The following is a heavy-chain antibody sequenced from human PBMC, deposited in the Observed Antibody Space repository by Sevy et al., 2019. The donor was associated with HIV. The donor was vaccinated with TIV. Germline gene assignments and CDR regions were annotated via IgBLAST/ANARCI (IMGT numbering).Heavy chain of an antibody. V-gene: IGHV3-53*01. D-gene: IGHD1-26*01. J-gene: IGHJ4*02. CDR1: GFTVSSNY. CDR2: IYSGGST. Sequence: GGSLRLSCAASGFTVSSNYMSWVRQAPGKGLEWVSVIYSGGSTYYADSVKGRFTISRDNSKNTLYLQMNSLRAEDTAVYYCARLPRGSYYVDYWVQGTLVTVSS. CDR3: ARLPRGSYYVDY.